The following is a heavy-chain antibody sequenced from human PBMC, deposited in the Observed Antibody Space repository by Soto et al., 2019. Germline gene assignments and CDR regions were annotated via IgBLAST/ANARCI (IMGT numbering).Heavy chain of an antibody. V-gene: IGHV4-31*03. CDR3: ASTEHFFDY. CDR2: IFYSGST. Sequence: SETLSLNCSVSGVSLTSGTYYWSWIRQHPGKGLGWIGYIFYSGSTDYNPSLKSRVNISVDTYKNQFSLKPSSVTAADTAVYYCASTEHFFDYWGQGTLVTVSS. J-gene: IGHJ4*02. CDR1: GVSLTSGTYY.